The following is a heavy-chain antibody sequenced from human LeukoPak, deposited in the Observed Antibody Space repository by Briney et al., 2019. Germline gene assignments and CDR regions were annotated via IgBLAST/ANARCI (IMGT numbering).Heavy chain of an antibody. V-gene: IGHV3-23*01. Sequence: GGSLRLSCAASGFTFSSYAMSWVRQAPGKGLEWVSAISGSGGSTYYADSVKGRLTISRDNSKNTLYLQMNSLRAEDTAVYYCAKDREYYDSSGYYYGGTPTRLAFDIWGQGTMVTVSS. J-gene: IGHJ3*02. CDR1: GFTFSSYA. CDR2: ISGSGGST. CDR3: AKDREYYDSSGYYYGGTPTRLAFDI. D-gene: IGHD3-22*01.